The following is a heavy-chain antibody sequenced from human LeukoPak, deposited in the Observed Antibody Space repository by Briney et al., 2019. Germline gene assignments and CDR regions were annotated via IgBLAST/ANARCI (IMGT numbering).Heavy chain of an antibody. CDR2: IIPMFGTA. J-gene: IGHJ4*02. CDR3: ASLNYYDTSGYFDC. V-gene: IGHV1-69*06. D-gene: IGHD3-22*01. Sequence: ASVKVSCKASGYTFTSYAMNWVRQAPGQGLEWMGGIIPMFGTANYAQKFQDRVTITADKSTSTDYMELSSLRSEDTAVYYCASLNYYDTSGYFDCWGQGTLVTVSS. CDR1: GYTFTSYA.